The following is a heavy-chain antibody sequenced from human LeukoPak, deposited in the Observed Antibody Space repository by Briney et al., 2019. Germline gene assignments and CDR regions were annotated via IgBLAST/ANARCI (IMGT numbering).Heavy chain of an antibody. Sequence: PVGSLRLSCAASGFTFSYYGMHWVRQAPGKGLEWVTFIGYDGTDKYYADSVKGRFTISRDNSKNTLSLHMNSLRAEDTAVYYCARDLTYNSRYYFDSWSQGTLVTVSS. CDR3: ARDLTYNSRYYFDS. CDR2: IGYDGTDK. D-gene: IGHD1-1*01. V-gene: IGHV3-30*02. CDR1: GFTFSYYG. J-gene: IGHJ4*02.